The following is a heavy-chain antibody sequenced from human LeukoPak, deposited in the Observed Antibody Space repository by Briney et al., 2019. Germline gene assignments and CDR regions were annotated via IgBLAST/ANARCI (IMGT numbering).Heavy chain of an antibody. CDR2: ISGSGGST. Sequence: GGSLRLSCAASGFTLTSDAMSWGRHAPGEGLEWVSAISGSGGSTYYADSVKGRFTISRDNSKNTLYLQMNSLRAEDTAVYYCAKLGSKDPTYYYGSGSYSGYWGQGTLVTVSS. V-gene: IGHV3-23*01. CDR3: AKLGSKDPTYYYGSGSYSGY. CDR1: GFTLTSDA. J-gene: IGHJ4*02. D-gene: IGHD3-10*01.